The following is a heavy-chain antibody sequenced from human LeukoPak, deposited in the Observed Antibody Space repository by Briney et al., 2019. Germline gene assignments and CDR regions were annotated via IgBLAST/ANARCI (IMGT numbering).Heavy chain of an antibody. D-gene: IGHD3-10*01. CDR2: INHSGST. CDR3: ARVSSSGSYYLDY. J-gene: IGHJ4*02. CDR1: GGSFSGYY. Sequence: PSETLSLTCAVYGGSFSGYYWSWIRQPPGKGLEWIGEINHSGSTNYNPSLKSRVTISVDTSENQFSLKLSSVTAADTAVYYCARVSSSGSYYLDYWGQGTLVTVSS. V-gene: IGHV4-34*01.